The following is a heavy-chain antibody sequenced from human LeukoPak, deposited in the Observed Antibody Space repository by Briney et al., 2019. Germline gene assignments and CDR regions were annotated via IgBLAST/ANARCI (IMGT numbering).Heavy chain of an antibody. CDR1: GFTFSSYS. CDR3: AKGIDSSGYYPFDY. D-gene: IGHD3-22*01. J-gene: IGHJ4*02. V-gene: IGHV3-21*04. CDR2: ISSSSSYI. Sequence: GGSLRLSCAASGFTFSSYSMNWVRQAPGKGLEWVSSISSSSSYIYYADSVKGRFTISRDNSKNTLYLQMNSLRAEDTAVYYCAKGIDSSGYYPFDYWGQGTLVTVSS.